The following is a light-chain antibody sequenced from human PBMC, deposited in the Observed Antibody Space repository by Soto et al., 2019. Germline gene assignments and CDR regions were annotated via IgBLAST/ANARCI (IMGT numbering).Light chain of an antibody. J-gene: IGKJ4*01. CDR1: QAVSSIL. CDR2: GAS. V-gene: IGKV3-20*01. CDR3: QQHGTSPI. Sequence: EVVLTQSPGTLSLSPGERATLSCRASQAVSSILLAWYQQKPGQPPRLLIYGASSRATGIPDRFSGSGSGTDFTLTVSRLEPEDFAVYYCQQHGTSPIFGGGTKVEIK.